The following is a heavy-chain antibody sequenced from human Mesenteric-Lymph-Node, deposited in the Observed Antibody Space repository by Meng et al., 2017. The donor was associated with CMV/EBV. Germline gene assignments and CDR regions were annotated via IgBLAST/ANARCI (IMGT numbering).Heavy chain of an antibody. J-gene: IGHJ6*02. CDR1: GYTLMTYD. CDR2: MNPNRSNP. CDR3: ARRNWNYDPPYYYYYGMDV. V-gene: IGHV1-8*01. Sequence: ASVKVSCKASGYTLMTYDFKWVRQATGQGLEWMGLMNPNRSNPGYAQNFQGRVSVTRHTSISKAYMELSSLRSEDAAVTLCARRNWNYDPPYYYYYGMDVWGQGTTVTVSS. D-gene: IGHD1-7*01.